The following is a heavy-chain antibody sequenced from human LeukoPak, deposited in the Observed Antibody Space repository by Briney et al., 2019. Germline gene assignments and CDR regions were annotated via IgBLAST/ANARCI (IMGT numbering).Heavy chain of an antibody. CDR2: IGTSSTTI. V-gene: IGHV3-48*01. J-gene: IGHJ6*03. Sequence: GGSLRLSCAASGFTFSSYAMSWVRQAPGKGLEWVSDIGTSSTTIYYAGSVKGRFTISRDNAKNSLYLQMNSLRADDTAVYYCARFAAGGSYYYYMDVWGKGTTVTVSS. CDR1: GFTFSSYA. D-gene: IGHD6-25*01. CDR3: ARFAAGGSYYYYMDV.